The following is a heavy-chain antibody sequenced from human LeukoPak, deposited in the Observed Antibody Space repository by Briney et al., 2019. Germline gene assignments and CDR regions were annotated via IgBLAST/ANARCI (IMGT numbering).Heavy chain of an antibody. CDR3: ARCSGWAFKN. J-gene: IGHJ4*02. D-gene: IGHD6-19*01. Sequence: GGSLRLSCAASGFTFSDYWMSWVRQAPGKGLEWVANIKKDGSEKSYVDSVKGRFTISRDNAKNSLYLQMSSLRAEDTAIYYCARCSGWAFKNWGQGTLVTVSS. V-gene: IGHV3-7*01. CDR2: IKKDGSEK. CDR1: GFTFSDYW.